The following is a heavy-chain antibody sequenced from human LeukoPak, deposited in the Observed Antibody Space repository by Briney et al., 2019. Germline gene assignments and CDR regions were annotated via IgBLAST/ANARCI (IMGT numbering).Heavy chain of an antibody. V-gene: IGHV3-73*01. CDR2: IKSKANSYAT. CDR1: GFTFSGSA. Sequence: GGSLRLSCAASGFTFSGSAMHWVRQASGKGLEWVGRIKSKANSYATAYAASVKGRFTISRDDSKNTAYLQMNSLKTEDTAVYFCTRLGDSGSYYGFDPWGQGTLVTVSS. CDR3: TRLGDSGSYYGFDP. D-gene: IGHD3-10*01. J-gene: IGHJ5*02.